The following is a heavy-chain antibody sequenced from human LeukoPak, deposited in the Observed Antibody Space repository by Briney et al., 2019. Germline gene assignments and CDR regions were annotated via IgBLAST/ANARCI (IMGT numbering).Heavy chain of an antibody. J-gene: IGHJ4*02. CDR1: GYTFTSYD. D-gene: IGHD6-19*01. CDR3: ARGRGSSGWLSRAAEYYFDY. V-gene: IGHV1-8*01. CDR2: MNPNSGNT. Sequence: RASVKVSYKASGYTFTSYDINWVRQATGQGLEWMGWMNPNSGNTGYAQKFQGRVTMTRNTSISTAYMELSSLRSEDTAVYYCARGRGSSGWLSRAAEYYFDYWGQGTLVTVSS.